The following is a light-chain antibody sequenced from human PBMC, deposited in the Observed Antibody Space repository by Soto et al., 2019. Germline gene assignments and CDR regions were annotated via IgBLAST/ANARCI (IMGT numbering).Light chain of an antibody. Sequence: DIQLTQSPSFLSASVGDRLTITCRASQDIRSSLAWYQQKPGKAPNLLIYTVYTLQSGVPSRFSGSRSGTEFTLTISSLQPADFATYYCQQFNSPPFTVGGGTKVEI. CDR1: QDIRSS. J-gene: IGKJ4*01. CDR3: QQFNSPPFT. V-gene: IGKV1-9*01. CDR2: TVY.